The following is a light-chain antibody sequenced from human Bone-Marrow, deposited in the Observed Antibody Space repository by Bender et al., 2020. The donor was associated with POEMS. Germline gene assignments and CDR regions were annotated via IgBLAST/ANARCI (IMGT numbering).Light chain of an antibody. CDR3: SSFSSSTTLLV. Sequence: QTALTQPASVSGSPGQSITISCIGACSDIGYSDHVSWYQQHPGKAPKLMIYDVSDRPSGVSNRFSGSKSGNTASLTISGLQAEDEADYYCSSFSSSTTLLVFGGGTKLTVL. J-gene: IGLJ2*01. CDR1: CSDIGYSDH. CDR2: DVS. V-gene: IGLV2-14*03.